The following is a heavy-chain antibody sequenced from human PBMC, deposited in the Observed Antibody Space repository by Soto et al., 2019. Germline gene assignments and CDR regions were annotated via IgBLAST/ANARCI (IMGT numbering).Heavy chain of an antibody. Sequence: QVQLLQSGAEVKKPGSSVKVSCKVSGGAFNNYALNWVRHGPGQGLEWLGGTIPLHNTSNNSLKFLARVTVTTDLTSTTGYMDLTSPPSHDTATSCCARWSNWTPLHYNAPDVWGQGTTVTSSS. CDR1: GGAFNNYA. J-gene: IGHJ6*02. CDR2: TIPLHNTS. D-gene: IGHD1-20*01. CDR3: ARWSNWTPLHYNAPDV. V-gene: IGHV1-69*01.